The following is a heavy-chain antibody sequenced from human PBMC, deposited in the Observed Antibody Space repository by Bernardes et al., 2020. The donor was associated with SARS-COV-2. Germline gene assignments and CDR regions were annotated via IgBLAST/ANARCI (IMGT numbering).Heavy chain of an antibody. CDR2: IKSKTDGGTT. J-gene: IGHJ4*02. V-gene: IGHV3-15*01. CDR3: TTDRTYDYVWGSYRYPDY. CDR1: GFTFSNAW. Sequence: GGSLRLSCAASGFTFSNAWMSWVRQAPGKGLEWVGRIKSKTDGGTTDYAAPVKGRFTISRDDSKNTLYLQMNSLKTEDTAVYYCTTDRTYDYVWGSYRYPDYWGQGTLVTVSS. D-gene: IGHD3-16*02.